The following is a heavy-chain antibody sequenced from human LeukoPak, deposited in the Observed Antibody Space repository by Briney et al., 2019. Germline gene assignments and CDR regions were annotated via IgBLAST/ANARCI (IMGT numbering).Heavy chain of an antibody. J-gene: IGHJ6*02. CDR2: IYYSGST. V-gene: IGHV4-59*08. CDR1: GGSISSYY. CDR3: ARITFVVEGYGMDV. Sequence: SEPLSLTCTVSGGSISSYYWSWIRQPPGKGLEWIGYIYYSGSTNYNPSLKSRVTISVDTSKNQFSLSLSSVTAADRAVYYCARITFVVEGYGMDVWGQGTTVTVSS. D-gene: IGHD2-21*01.